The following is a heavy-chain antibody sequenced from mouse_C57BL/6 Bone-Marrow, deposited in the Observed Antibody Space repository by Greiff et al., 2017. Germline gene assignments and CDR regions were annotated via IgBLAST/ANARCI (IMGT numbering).Heavy chain of an antibody. CDR1: GFSLSTSGMG. D-gene: IGHD1-1*01. CDR3: ARLYYYGSSWGYYAMDY. Sequence: QVTLKVSGPGILQSSQTLSLTCSFSGFSLSTSGMGVSWIRQPSGKGLEWLAHIYWDDDKRYNPSLKSRLTISKDTSRNQVFLKITSVDTADTATYYCARLYYYGSSWGYYAMDYWGQGTSVTVSS. V-gene: IGHV8-12*01. J-gene: IGHJ4*01. CDR2: IYWDDDK.